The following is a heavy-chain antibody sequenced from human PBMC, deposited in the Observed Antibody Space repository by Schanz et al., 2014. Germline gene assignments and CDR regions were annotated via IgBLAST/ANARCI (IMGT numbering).Heavy chain of an antibody. V-gene: IGHV3-23*01. Sequence: EVQLMESGGGLVKPGGSLRLSCAASGFTFSSYAMSWVRQAPGKGLEWVSAISGSGGSTYYADSVKGRFTISRDNSKNPLYLQRSSLRADDTAVYYCTADLWFGAVWGVWWGQGTLVTVSS. D-gene: IGHD3-10*01. J-gene: IGHJ4*02. CDR3: TADLWFGAVWGVW. CDR2: ISGSGGST. CDR1: GFTFSSYA.